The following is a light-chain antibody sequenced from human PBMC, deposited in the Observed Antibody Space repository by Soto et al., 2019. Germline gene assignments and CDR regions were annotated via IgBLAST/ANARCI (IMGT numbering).Light chain of an antibody. CDR3: QRGDT. Sequence: EIVLTQSPATLSLSPGERATLSCRASQSVGSNLAWYQQKPGQAPRLLIYDTSNRATGIPARFSGSESGTDFTLTISSLAPEDFAVYYCQRGDTFGQGTRLEIK. V-gene: IGKV3-11*01. CDR2: DTS. J-gene: IGKJ5*01. CDR1: QSVGSN.